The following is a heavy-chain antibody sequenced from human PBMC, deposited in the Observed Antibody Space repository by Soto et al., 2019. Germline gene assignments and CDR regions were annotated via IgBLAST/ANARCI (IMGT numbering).Heavy chain of an antibody. J-gene: IGHJ4*02. Sequence: QVQLVESGGGVVQPGRSLRLSCAASGLTFSSYGMHWVRQAPGKGLEWVAVIWYDGSNKYYADSVKGRFTISRDNSKNTLYPQMNSQRPEYTAVYYCATSRYGSGGSCYSPPYYRGQGTLVTVSS. CDR1: GLTFSSYG. V-gene: IGHV3-33*01. CDR3: ATSRYGSGGSCYSPPYY. CDR2: IWYDGSNK. D-gene: IGHD2-15*01.